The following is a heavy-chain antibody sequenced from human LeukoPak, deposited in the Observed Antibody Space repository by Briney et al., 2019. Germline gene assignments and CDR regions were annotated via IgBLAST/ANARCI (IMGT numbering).Heavy chain of an antibody. D-gene: IGHD3-16*01. CDR3: ARVRYRLAETYIDY. V-gene: IGHV1-2*02. CDR1: GYTFTGYY. Sequence: ASVKVSCKAYGYTFTGYYMHCVRQAPGQGLEWMGWINPNSGGTNYAQKFQGRVTMTRDTSISTAYMELSRLRSDDTAVYYCARVRYRLAETYIDYWGQGTLVTVSS. CDR2: INPNSGGT. J-gene: IGHJ4*02.